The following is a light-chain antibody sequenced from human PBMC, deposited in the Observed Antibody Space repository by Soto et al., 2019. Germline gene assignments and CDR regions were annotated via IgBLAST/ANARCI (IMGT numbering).Light chain of an antibody. V-gene: IGLV2-14*01. Sequence: QSALTQPASVSGSPGQSIAISCTGSSSDVGFYNYVSWYHQHPGKVPKLIIYEVTNRPSGVSNRFSGSKSGNTASLTISGLQAEDEADYYCCSYTTSSTRVFGSGTKLTVL. CDR3: CSYTTSSTRV. CDR2: EVT. CDR1: SSDVGFYNY. J-gene: IGLJ1*01.